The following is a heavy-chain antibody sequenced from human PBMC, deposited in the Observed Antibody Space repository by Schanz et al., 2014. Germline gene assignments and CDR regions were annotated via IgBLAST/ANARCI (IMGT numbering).Heavy chain of an antibody. V-gene: IGHV3-23*01. D-gene: IGHD5-12*01. CDR3: AKEPSHGGYDYYFDY. CDR1: GFTFGSYG. J-gene: IGHJ4*02. CDR2: ISGGGGTR. Sequence: PGGSLRLSCAASGFTFGSYGMSWVRQGPGKGLEWVSGISGGGGTRNYADSVKGRFTVFRDNSKRTLYLEINDPRAEDTAVYYCAKEPSHGGYDYYFDYWGQGTLVTVSS.